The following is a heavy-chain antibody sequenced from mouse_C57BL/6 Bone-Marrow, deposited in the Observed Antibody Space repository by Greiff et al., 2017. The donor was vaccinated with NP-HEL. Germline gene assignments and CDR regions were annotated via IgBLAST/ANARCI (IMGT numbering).Heavy chain of an antibody. J-gene: IGHJ2*01. CDR1: GFNIKNTY. CDR3: ARNGSNLDD. D-gene: IGHD1-1*01. V-gene: IGHV14-3*01. CDR2: IDPANGNT. Sequence: VQLQQSVAELVRPGASVTLSCTASGFNIKNTYMHWVKQRPEQGLEWIGRIDPANGNTKYAQKFQGKATLTADTSSNTAYLKLRSLTSEDTAIYDSARNGSNLDDGGQGTTLTVSS.